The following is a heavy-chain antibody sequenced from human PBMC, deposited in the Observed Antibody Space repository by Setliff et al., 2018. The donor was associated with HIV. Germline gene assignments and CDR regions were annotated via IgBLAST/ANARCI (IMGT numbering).Heavy chain of an antibody. CDR2: IYYSGST. V-gene: IGHV4-59*08. D-gene: IGHD2-21*02. Sequence: SETLSLTCTVSGGSISSYYWSWIRQPPGKGLEWIGYIYYSGSTNYNPSLKSRVTISVDTSKNQFSLKLSSVTAADTAVYYCASAYCGGVCYSRTRKFYYYYYMDVWGKGTTVTVSS. CDR3: ASAYCGGVCYSRTRKFYYYYYMDV. CDR1: GGSISSYY. J-gene: IGHJ6*03.